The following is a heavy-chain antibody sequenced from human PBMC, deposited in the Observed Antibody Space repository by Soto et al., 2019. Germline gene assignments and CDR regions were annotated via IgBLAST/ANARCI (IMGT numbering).Heavy chain of an antibody. CDR3: AVRYSYGYFPDPH. CDR2: IIPIFGTA. CDR1: GGTFSSYA. Sequence: SMKVSCKASGGTFSSYAISWVRQAPGQGLEWMGGIIPIFGTANYAQKFQGRVTITADESTSTAYMELSSLRSEDTAVYYCAVRYSYGYFPDPHWGQGTLVTVSS. V-gene: IGHV1-69*13. D-gene: IGHD5-18*01. J-gene: IGHJ4*02.